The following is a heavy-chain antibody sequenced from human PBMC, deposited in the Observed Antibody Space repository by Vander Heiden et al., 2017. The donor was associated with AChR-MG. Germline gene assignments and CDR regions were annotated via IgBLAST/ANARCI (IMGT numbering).Heavy chain of an antibody. Sequence: EVQLLEPGAGLIQPGGSLRLSCAASGFTVSSNYMNWVRQAPGKGLEWVSVIYSGGSTDYADSVKGRFTISRDNSKNTLYLQMNSLRAEDTAVYFCAKITVMVNFYYGMDVWGQGTTVTVSS. CDR3: AKITVMVNFYYGMDV. V-gene: IGHV3-53*01. D-gene: IGHD5-18*01. CDR2: IYSGGST. CDR1: GFTVSSNY. J-gene: IGHJ6*02.